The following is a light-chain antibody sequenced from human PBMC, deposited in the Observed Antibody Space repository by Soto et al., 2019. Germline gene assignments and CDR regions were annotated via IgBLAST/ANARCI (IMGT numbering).Light chain of an antibody. CDR2: GAS. CDR3: QQTYSDIS. J-gene: IGKJ4*01. Sequence: DFLVTQSPSALSASIGDTIIITCRASRTINTYLNWFQQKPGEPPRLLIYGASTLHDGVPSRFSGSGSGADFTLTISGLQPEDFASYHCQQTYSDISFGGGTKVDIK. CDR1: RTINTY. V-gene: IGKV1-39*01.